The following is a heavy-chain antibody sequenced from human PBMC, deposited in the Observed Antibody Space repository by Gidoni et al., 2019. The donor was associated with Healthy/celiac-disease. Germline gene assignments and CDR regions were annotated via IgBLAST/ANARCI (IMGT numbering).Heavy chain of an antibody. J-gene: IGHJ1*01. Sequence: QVQLQQWGAGLLKPSETLSLTGAVYGGSFSGYYWSWIRKPPGKGLEWIGEINHSGSTHYNPSLKIRVTISVDTSKNQFSRKLSSVTAADTAVYYLARGRYSSGWYPAEYFQHWGQGTLVTVSS. V-gene: IGHV4-34*01. CDR2: INHSGST. CDR3: ARGRYSSGWYPAEYFQH. D-gene: IGHD6-19*01. CDR1: GGSFSGYY.